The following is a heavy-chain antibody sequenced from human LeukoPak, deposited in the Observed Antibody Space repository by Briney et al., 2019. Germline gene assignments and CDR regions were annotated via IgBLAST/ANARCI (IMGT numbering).Heavy chain of an antibody. CDR2: VDPSDSYT. Sequence: GESLKISCKGSGYSFTSYWISWVRQMPGKGLEWMGRVDPSDSYTNYSPSFQGHVTISADKSISTAYLQWSSLKASDTAMYYCASSPREMATITPYFDYWGQGTLVTVSS. V-gene: IGHV5-10-1*01. CDR3: ASSPREMATITPYFDY. D-gene: IGHD5-24*01. CDR1: GYSFTSYW. J-gene: IGHJ4*02.